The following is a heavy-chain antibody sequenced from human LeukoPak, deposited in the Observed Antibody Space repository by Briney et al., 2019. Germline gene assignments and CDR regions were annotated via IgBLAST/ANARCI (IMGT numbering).Heavy chain of an antibody. CDR3: ARDRGGDFDY. CDR2: IKSDGSDI. Sequence: GRSLRLSCAASGFTFSSYAMHWVRQAPGKGLVWVSRIKSDGSDITYADSVRGRFTISRDNAKNTLYLQMNSLRAEDTAVYYCARDRGGDFDYWGQGTLVTVSS. CDR1: GFTFSSYA. V-gene: IGHV3-74*01. J-gene: IGHJ4*02.